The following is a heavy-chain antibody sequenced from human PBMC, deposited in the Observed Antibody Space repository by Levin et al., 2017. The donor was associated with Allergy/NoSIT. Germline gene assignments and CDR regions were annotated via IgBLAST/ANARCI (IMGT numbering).Heavy chain of an antibody. CDR1: GISISSDS. J-gene: IGHJ5*02. D-gene: IGHD1-14*01. CDR2: VYYTGRT. CDR3: AREPTGWFDP. Sequence: KPSETLSLTCSVSGISISSDSWSWIRQFPGKGLEWIGYVYYTGRTNYNPSLKNRVTISVDSSKTQFSLRLSSVTAADTAIYYCAREPTGWFDPWGQGTLVTVSS. V-gene: IGHV4-59*01.